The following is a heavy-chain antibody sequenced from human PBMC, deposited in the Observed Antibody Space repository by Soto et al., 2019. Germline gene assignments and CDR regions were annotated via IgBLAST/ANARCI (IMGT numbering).Heavy chain of an antibody. D-gene: IGHD2-21*01. CDR1: GYTFTGYY. J-gene: IGHJ4*02. CDR2: INPNSGGT. CDR3: AVGDFCGGNRYFCY. Sequence: ASVKVSCKASGYTFTGYYMHWVRQAPGQGLEWMGWINPNSGGTNYAQKFQGRVTMTRDTSISTAYMELSRLRSDDTAVYYCAVGDFCGGNRYFCYRGQGNLGTGFS. V-gene: IGHV1-2*02.